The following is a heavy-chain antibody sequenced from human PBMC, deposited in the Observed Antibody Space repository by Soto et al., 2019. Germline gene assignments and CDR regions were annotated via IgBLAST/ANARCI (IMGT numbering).Heavy chain of an antibody. CDR2: ISYDGSSK. CDR1: GFTFSSYG. Sequence: PGGSLRLSCAASGFTFSSYGMHWVRQAPGKGLEWVAVISYDGSSKYYADSVKGRFTISRDNSKNTLYLQMNSLRAEDTAVYYCAKEGPWGHYDSSGYYYFWGQGTLVTVSS. CDR3: AKEGPWGHYDSSGYYYF. D-gene: IGHD3-22*01. J-gene: IGHJ4*02. V-gene: IGHV3-30*18.